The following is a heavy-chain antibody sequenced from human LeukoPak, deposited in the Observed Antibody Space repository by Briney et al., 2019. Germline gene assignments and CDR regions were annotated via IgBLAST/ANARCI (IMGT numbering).Heavy chain of an antibody. CDR2: IKNKIASGTT. J-gene: IGHJ3*02. Sequence: GGSLRLSCAASGFTFSNAWMNWVRQAPGKGLEWVGRIKNKIASGTTDYAAPVKGRFTISRDDSKNTVFLQMNSLKTEDTAMYYCTTNDAFDIWGQGTMVTVSS. V-gene: IGHV3-15*01. CDR3: TTNDAFDI. CDR1: GFTFSNAW.